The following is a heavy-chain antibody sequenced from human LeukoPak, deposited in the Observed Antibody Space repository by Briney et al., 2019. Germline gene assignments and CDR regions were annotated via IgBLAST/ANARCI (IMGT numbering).Heavy chain of an antibody. Sequence: SETLSLTCTVSGGSISSSNYYWGWIRQPPGKGLEWIGSIYYSGSTYYNPSLKSRVTISVDTSKNQLSLKLSSVTAADTAVYSCARHHYYYGSGTYYTAIDSWGQGTLVTVSS. J-gene: IGHJ4*02. CDR2: IYYSGST. V-gene: IGHV4-39*01. D-gene: IGHD3-10*01. CDR3: ARHHYYYGSGTYYTAIDS. CDR1: GGSISSSNYY.